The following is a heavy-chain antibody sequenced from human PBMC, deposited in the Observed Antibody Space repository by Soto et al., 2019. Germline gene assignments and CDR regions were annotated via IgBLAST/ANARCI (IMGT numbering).Heavy chain of an antibody. D-gene: IGHD4-17*01. CDR3: ARDPIMTTVTIDYYLDF. V-gene: IGHV1-3*01. CDR1: GYTFTSYA. Sequence: VKVSCKASGYTFTSYAMHWVRQAPGQRLEWMGWINAGNGNTKYSQKFQGRVSITRDTSASTAYMELSSLRSEDTAVYYCARDPIMTTVTIDYYLDFWGKGSTVTVSS. J-gene: IGHJ6*03. CDR2: INAGNGNT.